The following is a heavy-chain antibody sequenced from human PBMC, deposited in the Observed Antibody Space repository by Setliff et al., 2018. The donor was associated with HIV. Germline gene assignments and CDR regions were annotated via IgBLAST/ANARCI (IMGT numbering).Heavy chain of an antibody. J-gene: IGHJ4*02. D-gene: IGHD3-10*01. Sequence: GGSLRLSCAASGFTFRTHEMNWVRQAPGKGLEWVSYITGSGTTIYYADSVKGRFTISRDNVKNSLHLQMNSLRVEDTAVYYCARDEPTGGIDYWGQGTLVTAPQ. CDR2: ITGSGTTI. CDR3: ARDEPTGGIDY. V-gene: IGHV3-48*03. CDR1: GFTFRTHE.